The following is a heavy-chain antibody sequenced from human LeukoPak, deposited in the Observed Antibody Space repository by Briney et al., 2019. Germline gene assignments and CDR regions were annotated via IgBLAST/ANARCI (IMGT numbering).Heavy chain of an antibody. CDR2: MNPNSGNT. Sequence: ASVKVSCKASGYTFTSYDINWVRQATGQGLEWMGWMNPNSGNTGYAQKFQGRVTITRNTSISTAYTELSSLRSEDTAVYYCARAGLAARRVDPWGQGTLVTVSS. CDR3: ARAGLAARRVDP. V-gene: IGHV1-8*03. D-gene: IGHD6-6*01. CDR1: GYTFTSYD. J-gene: IGHJ5*02.